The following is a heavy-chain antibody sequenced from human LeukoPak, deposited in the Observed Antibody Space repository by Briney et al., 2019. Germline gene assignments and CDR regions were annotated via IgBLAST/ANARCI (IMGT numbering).Heavy chain of an antibody. CDR2: IWYDGSNK. CDR1: GFTFSSYW. D-gene: IGHD3-22*01. Sequence: PGGSLRLSCTASGFTFSSYWMSWVRQAPGKGLEWVAYIWYDGSNKYYTDSVKGRFTISRDNSKNTLYLQMNSLRAEDTAVYYCARSYYYDSSHTADYWGQGTLVTVSS. CDR3: ARSYYYDSSHTADY. J-gene: IGHJ4*02. V-gene: IGHV3-33*08.